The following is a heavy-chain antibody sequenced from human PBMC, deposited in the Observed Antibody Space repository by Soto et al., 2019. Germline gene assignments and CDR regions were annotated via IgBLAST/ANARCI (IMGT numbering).Heavy chain of an antibody. CDR3: ASRHFYYGMDV. J-gene: IGHJ6*02. CDR1: GYSFNSYW. Sequence: PGEYPKIPCQGSGYSFNSYWIGWVRQKPGKCLEWMWIIYPGYSDTTYSPSFQVQVAISTDKSIITAYLQWGSLKASYTAMYDCASRHFYYGMDVWGQGTTVTVSS. V-gene: IGHV5-51*01. CDR2: IYPGYSDT.